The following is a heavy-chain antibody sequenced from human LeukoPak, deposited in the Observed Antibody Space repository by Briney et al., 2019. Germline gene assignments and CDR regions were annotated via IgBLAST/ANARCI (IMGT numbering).Heavy chain of an antibody. CDR2: MNPISGNT. D-gene: IGHD6-25*01. Sequence: ASVKVSCKASGYTFSNNDINWVRQATGQGLEWMGWMNPISGNTGFAQKFQGRVTISRSTSISTAYMELSSLRSDDTAVYYCVRGAKCSGGGCDSKEYVYYFDYWGQGTLVTVSS. J-gene: IGHJ4*02. CDR1: GYTFSNND. CDR3: VRGAKCSGGGCDSKEYVYYFDY. V-gene: IGHV1-8*03.